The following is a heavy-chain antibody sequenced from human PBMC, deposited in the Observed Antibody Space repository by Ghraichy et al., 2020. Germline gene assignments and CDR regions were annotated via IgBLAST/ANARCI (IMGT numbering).Heavy chain of an antibody. Sequence: GGSLRLSCAASGFTFSSYSMNWVRQAPGKGLEWVSYISSSSSTIYYADSVKGRFTISRDNAKNSLYLQMNSLRAEDTAVYYCARDGYDGYSSGSVPRFFDYWGQGTLVTVSS. CDR3: ARDGYDGYSSGSVPRFFDY. CDR1: GFTFSSYS. J-gene: IGHJ4*02. CDR2: ISSSSSTI. D-gene: IGHD6-19*01. V-gene: IGHV3-48*01.